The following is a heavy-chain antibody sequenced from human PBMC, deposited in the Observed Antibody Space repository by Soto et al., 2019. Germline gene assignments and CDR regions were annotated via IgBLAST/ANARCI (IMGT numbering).Heavy chain of an antibody. V-gene: IGHV4-31*03. D-gene: IGHD5-12*01. CDR2: IYYSGST. CDR3: VRVIVTVATGGKAFDI. J-gene: IGHJ3*02. Sequence: QVQLQESGPGLVKPSQTLSLTCTVSGGSISSGGYYWSWIRQHPGKGLEWIGYIYYSGSTYYNPSLXGXVXTXXDTSKNHFPLKLSSAPAAATAVYYCVRVIVTVATGGKAFDIWGQGTMVTVSS. CDR1: GGSISSGGYY.